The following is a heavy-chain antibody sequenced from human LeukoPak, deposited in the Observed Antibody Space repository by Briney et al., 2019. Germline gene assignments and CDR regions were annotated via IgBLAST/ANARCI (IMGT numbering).Heavy chain of an antibody. Sequence: SETLSLTCAVSDGSVSGDIWTWIRQPPGKGLEWVGEINHSGRPNYNPSLKSRVTISVDISKNVCSLKLTSVTAVDTAVYYCVQSTGQYFYGMDVWGQGTSVTVSS. CDR3: VQSTGQYFYGMDV. CDR1: DGSVSGDI. D-gene: IGHD2-2*01. CDR2: INHSGRP. V-gene: IGHV4-34*01. J-gene: IGHJ6*02.